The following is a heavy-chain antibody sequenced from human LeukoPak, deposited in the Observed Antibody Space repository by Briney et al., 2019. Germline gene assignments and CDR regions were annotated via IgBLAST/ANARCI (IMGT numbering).Heavy chain of an antibody. CDR2: ISSSSSTI. J-gene: IGHJ4*02. D-gene: IGHD4-17*01. Sequence: AGGSLRLSCAASGFTFSSYAMNWVRLAPGKGLEWVSYISSSSSTIYYADSVKGRFTISRDNAKNSLYLQMNSLRAEDTAVYYCARDGEYGDYGWGQGTLVTVSS. V-gene: IGHV3-48*01. CDR3: ARDGEYGDYG. CDR1: GFTFSSYA.